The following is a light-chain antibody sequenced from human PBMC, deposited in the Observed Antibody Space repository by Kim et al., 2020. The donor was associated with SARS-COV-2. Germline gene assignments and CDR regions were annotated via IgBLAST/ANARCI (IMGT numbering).Light chain of an antibody. J-gene: IGLJ3*02. CDR2: DVS. V-gene: IGLV2-14*03. CDR3: TAFVDSGNWV. Sequence: QSALTQPASVSGSPGQSITISCTGTSSDVGANNHVSWYQQHPGKAPQLMIYDVSKRPSGISSRFSGSKSGNTASRTISGLQAEDEAHYSCTAFVDSGNWVCGGGTKVTGL. CDR1: SSDVGANNH.